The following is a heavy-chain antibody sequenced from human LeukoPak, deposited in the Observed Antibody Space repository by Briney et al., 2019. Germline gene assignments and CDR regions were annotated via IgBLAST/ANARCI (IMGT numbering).Heavy chain of an antibody. CDR2: INNDGSST. Sequence: PGGSLRLSCAASGFTFSNYWMHWVRQAPGKGLVWVSHINNDGSSTTYADSVKGRFTISRDNAKNTLYLQMNSLRAEDTAVYYCAKQENDYGDYFDYWGQGTLVTVSS. D-gene: IGHD4-17*01. CDR3: AKQENDYGDYFDY. V-gene: IGHV3-74*01. CDR1: GFTFSNYW. J-gene: IGHJ4*02.